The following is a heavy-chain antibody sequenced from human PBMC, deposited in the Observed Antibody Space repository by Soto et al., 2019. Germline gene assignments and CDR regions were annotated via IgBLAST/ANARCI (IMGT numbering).Heavy chain of an antibody. CDR3: ARVAYYGSGSYYNRDYYFDY. Sequence: QVQLQQWGAGLLKPSETLSLTCAVYGGSFSGYYWSWIRQPPGKGLEWIGEINHSGSTNYNPSLKSRVTISVDTSKNQFSLKLSSVTAADTAVYYCARVAYYGSGSYYNRDYYFDYWGQGTLVTVSS. CDR1: GGSFSGYY. J-gene: IGHJ4*02. D-gene: IGHD3-10*01. CDR2: INHSGST. V-gene: IGHV4-34*01.